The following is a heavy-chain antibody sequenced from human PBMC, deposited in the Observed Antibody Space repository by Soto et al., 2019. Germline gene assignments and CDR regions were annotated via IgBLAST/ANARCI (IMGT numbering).Heavy chain of an antibody. V-gene: IGHV3-7*03. CDR2: IKQDGSEK. D-gene: IGHD5-12*01. Sequence: GGSLRLSCAASGFTFSSYWMSCVRQAPGKGLEWVANIKQDGSEKCYVDSVKGRFTISRDNAKNSLYLQMNSLRAEDTAVYYCATWGHHSGYDKPYGMDVWGQGTTVTVSS. J-gene: IGHJ6*02. CDR1: GFTFSSYW. CDR3: ATWGHHSGYDKPYGMDV.